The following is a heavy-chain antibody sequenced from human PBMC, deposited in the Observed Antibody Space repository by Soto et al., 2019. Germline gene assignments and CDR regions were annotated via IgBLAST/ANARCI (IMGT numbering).Heavy chain of an antibody. CDR1: ARSFSGYY. CDR3: ARSGGYSYGQYYFDY. Sequence: SETLSLTCALDARSFSGYYWSWIRQPPGKGLEWNGEINHSGSTNYNPSLKSRVTISVDTSKNQFSLKLSSVTAADTAVYYCARSGGYSYGQYYFDYWGQGTLVTVSS. D-gene: IGHD5-18*01. CDR2: INHSGST. J-gene: IGHJ4*02. V-gene: IGHV4-34*01.